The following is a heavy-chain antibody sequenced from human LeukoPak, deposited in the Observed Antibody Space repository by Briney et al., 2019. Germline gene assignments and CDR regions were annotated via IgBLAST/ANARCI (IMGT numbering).Heavy chain of an antibody. J-gene: IGHJ4*02. CDR3: ARSVGYSSGCYDY. D-gene: IGHD6-19*01. CDR1: GGTFSSYA. V-gene: IGHV1-69*05. CDR2: IIPIFGTA. Sequence: SVKVSCKASGGTFSSYAISWVRQAPGQGLEWMGGIIPIFGTANYAQKFQGRVTITTDESTSTAYMDLRSLRSEDTAVYYCARSVGYSSGCYDYWGKGTLVTVSS.